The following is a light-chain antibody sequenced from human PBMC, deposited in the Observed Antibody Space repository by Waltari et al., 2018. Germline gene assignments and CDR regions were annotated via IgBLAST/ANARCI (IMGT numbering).Light chain of an antibody. J-gene: IGLJ3*02. Sequence: SHVLTQPPPVSVAPGQTAKITCVGNSVGSESVHWYQQKSGRAPEVVVYDDGARPPGVPERRSGAKSGNTATLTIARVEAGDEADYYCQLWDGITDHWVFGGGTKVTVL. CDR3: QLWDGITDHWV. V-gene: IGLV3-21*02. CDR2: DDG. CDR1: SVGSES.